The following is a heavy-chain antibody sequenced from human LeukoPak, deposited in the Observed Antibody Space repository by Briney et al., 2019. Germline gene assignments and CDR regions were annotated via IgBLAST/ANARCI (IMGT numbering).Heavy chain of an antibody. CDR1: GVPFSNYY. D-gene: IGHD6-19*01. CDR3: TRAVAGHPD. Sequence: PSETLSLTCAVSGVPFSNYYWSWVRQSPRQGLEWIGEINHSGYTNYNPSLKSRVIMSIDTSKNQFSLILTSVTAADAGVYYCTRAVAGHPDWGQGTLVTVSS. CDR2: INHSGYT. V-gene: IGHV4-34*01. J-gene: IGHJ4*02.